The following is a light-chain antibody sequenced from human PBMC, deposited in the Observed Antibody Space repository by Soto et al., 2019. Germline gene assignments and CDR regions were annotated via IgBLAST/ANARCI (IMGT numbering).Light chain of an antibody. CDR2: AVT. Sequence: QSALTQPASVSGSPGQSITISCTGTSSDVGGYNYVSWYQQHPGKAPKLMIYAVTDRPSGVSSRFSGSKSGNTASLTISGLQAEDEADYYCQSYDSTLSARYVFGTGTKVTVL. V-gene: IGLV2-14*01. CDR1: SSDVGGYNY. CDR3: QSYDSTLSARYV. J-gene: IGLJ1*01.